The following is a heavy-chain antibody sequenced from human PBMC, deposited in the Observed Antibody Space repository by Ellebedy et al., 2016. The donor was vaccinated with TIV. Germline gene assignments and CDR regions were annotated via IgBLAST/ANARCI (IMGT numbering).Heavy chain of an antibody. J-gene: IGHJ4*02. V-gene: IGHV5-51*01. Sequence: GESLKISCKGSGYRFTNNWIGWVRQMSGKGLEWMGIIYPDDSDTRYSPSFQGQVTMSVDKSINTAYLQWNSLKASDTAMYYCARGDQPLGGVVDSWGQGTPVTVSS. CDR1: GYRFTNNW. D-gene: IGHD3-16*01. CDR3: ARGDQPLGGVVDS. CDR2: IYPDDSDT.